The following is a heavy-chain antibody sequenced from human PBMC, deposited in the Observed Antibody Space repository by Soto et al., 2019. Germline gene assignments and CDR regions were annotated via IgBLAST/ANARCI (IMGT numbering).Heavy chain of an antibody. CDR1: GYTFIGYG. D-gene: IGHD3-3*01. Sequence: ASVKVSCKASGYTFIGYGISWVRQAPGQGLEWMGWISAYNGNTNYAQKLQGRVTMTTDTSTSTAYMELRSLRSDDTAVYYCAKNLAFWRGYLEQVRSNSGMDGLVQGTTVTVS. J-gene: IGHJ6*02. CDR3: AKNLAFWRGYLEQVRSNSGMDG. CDR2: ISAYNGNT. V-gene: IGHV1-18*01.